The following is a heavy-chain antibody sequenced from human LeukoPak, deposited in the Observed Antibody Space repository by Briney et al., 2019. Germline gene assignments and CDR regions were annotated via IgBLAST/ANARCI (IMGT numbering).Heavy chain of an antibody. CDR1: GASISSSTDF. Sequence: PSETLSLTCSFSGASISSSTDFWGWIRQPPGKGPEWIGSIYHSGSTYYNPSLKSRVTISVDTSKNQFSLKLSSVTAADTAVYYCARDPSGSYYEGYYFDYWGQGTLVTVSS. CDR2: IYHSGST. V-gene: IGHV4-39*07. D-gene: IGHD1-26*01. J-gene: IGHJ4*02. CDR3: ARDPSGSYYEGYYFDY.